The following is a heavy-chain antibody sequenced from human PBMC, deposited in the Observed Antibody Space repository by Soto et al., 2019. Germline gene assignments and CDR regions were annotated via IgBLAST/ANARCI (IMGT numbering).Heavy chain of an antibody. J-gene: IGHJ6*02. CDR3: AKGRSYDYYYGVDV. CDR1: GFTFSSSP. Sequence: GSLRLSCAASGFTFSSSPMTWVRKARRKRLQWLSGISAIAYSIYYADYAKSRFTISRDNSKSTLYLQMNSLRAEDTALYFCAKGRSYDYYYGVDVWGQGTSVTVSS. CDR2: ISAIAYSI. V-gene: IGHV3-23*01.